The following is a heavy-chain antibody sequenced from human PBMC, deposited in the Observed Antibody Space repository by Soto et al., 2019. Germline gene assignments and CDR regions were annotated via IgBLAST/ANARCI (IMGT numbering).Heavy chain of an antibody. CDR1: GGSISSYY. J-gene: IGHJ4*02. CDR3: AREVDSSGYYLGRGRKRRPSSFDY. Sequence: PSETLSLTCTVSGGSISSYYWSWIRQPPGKGLEWIGYIYYSGSTNYNPSLKSRVTISVDTSKNQFSLKLSSVTAADTAVYYCAREVDSSGYYLGRGRKRRPSSFDYWGQGTLVTVSS. CDR2: IYYSGST. V-gene: IGHV4-59*01. D-gene: IGHD3-22*01.